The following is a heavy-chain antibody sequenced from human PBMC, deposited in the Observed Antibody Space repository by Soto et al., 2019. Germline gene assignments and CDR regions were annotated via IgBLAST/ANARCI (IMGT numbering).Heavy chain of an antibody. CDR2: IRNRAQSYTI. J-gene: IGHJ1*01. V-gene: IGHV3-72*01. D-gene: IGHD6-13*01. CDR3: ARTAPGLAGEH. Sequence: EVHLVESGGGLVQPGGSLRLSCAASGLTFSDYYMDWVRQAPGKGLEWVGRIRNRAQSYTIDYAASVRGRFTISRDDSEDSLYLQMNSLKPEDPAIYFWARTAPGLAGEHWGQGVLVTVSS. CDR1: GLTFSDYY.